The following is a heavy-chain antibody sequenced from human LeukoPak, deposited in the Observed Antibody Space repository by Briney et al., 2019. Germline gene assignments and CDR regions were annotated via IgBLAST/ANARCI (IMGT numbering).Heavy chain of an antibody. Sequence: QSGGSLRLSCAASGFTFSSYWMSWVRQAPGKVLEWVANIKQDGSEKYYVDSVKGRFTISRDNAKNSLYLQMNSLRAEDTAVYYCARDLGYSYEGYFDYWGQGTLVTVSS. V-gene: IGHV3-7*01. CDR1: GFTFSSYW. J-gene: IGHJ4*02. CDR2: IKQDGSEK. D-gene: IGHD5-18*01. CDR3: ARDLGYSYEGYFDY.